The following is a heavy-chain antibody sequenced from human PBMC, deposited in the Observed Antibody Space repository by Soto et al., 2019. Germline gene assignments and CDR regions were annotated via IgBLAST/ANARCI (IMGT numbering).Heavy chain of an antibody. D-gene: IGHD2-2*01. CDR2: VNPSNGKT. V-gene: IGHV1-18*04. J-gene: IGHJ5*02. Sequence: ASVKVSCKASGYIFNTYSITWVRQAPGQGLEWMGWVNPSNGKTNYAQKIQDRVTMTTDPSTTTAYMELRSLRSDDTAVYYCAREEFGVYASWFDPWGQGNLVTVSS. CDR1: GYIFNTYS. CDR3: AREEFGVYASWFDP.